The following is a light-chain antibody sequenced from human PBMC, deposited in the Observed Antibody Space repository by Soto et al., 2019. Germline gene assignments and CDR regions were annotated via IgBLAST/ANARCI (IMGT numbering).Light chain of an antibody. J-gene: IGLJ1*01. V-gene: IGLV2-14*01. CDR3: SSYTSSTIYV. CDR1: SSDAGGYRY. CDR2: EVS. Sequence: QSVLTQPASVSGSPGQSITISCTGTSSDAGGYRYVSWYQQHPGKAPKLMIYEVSNRPSGVSNRFSGSKSGNTASLTISGLQAEDEADYYCSSYTSSTIYVFGTGTKVTVL.